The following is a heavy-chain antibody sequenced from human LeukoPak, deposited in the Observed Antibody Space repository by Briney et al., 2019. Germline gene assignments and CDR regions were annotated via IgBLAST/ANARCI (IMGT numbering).Heavy chain of an antibody. Sequence: PGGSLRLSCASAGFTFSSYWMSWVRQASGKGLEWVANIKQDGSEKYCVDSVKGRFTISRDNAKNSLYLQMNSLRAEDTAVYYCAREGSSWYRVFDYWGQGTLVTVSS. CDR1: GFTFSSYW. CDR2: IKQDGSEK. D-gene: IGHD6-13*01. J-gene: IGHJ4*02. CDR3: AREGSSWYRVFDY. V-gene: IGHV3-7*01.